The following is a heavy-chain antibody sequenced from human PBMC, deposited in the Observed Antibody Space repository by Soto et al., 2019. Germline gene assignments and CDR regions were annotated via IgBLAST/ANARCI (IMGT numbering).Heavy chain of an antibody. Sequence: ASVKVSCRASGYIFTVYSMHWVRQAPGQGREWMGWFNPNSGDTIYAQKCRRRVTMTRETSTSTVYMELRNLRSDDTAVYYRVRAAGRFGERYWFDPWGQGTLVTFSS. CDR1: GYIFTVYS. CDR2: FNPNSGDT. D-gene: IGHD3-10*01. J-gene: IGHJ5*02. CDR3: VRAAGRFGERYWFDP. V-gene: IGHV1-2*02.